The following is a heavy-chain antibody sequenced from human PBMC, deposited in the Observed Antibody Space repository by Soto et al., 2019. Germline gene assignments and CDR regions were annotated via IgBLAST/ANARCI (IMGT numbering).Heavy chain of an antibody. CDR2: MNPNSGNT. J-gene: IGHJ5*02. CDR1: GYTFTSYD. CDR3: AREIYDFWSGYYGWFDP. Sequence: ASVKVSCKASGYTFTSYDINWVRQATGQGLEWMGWMNPNSGNTGYAQKFQGRVTMTRNTSISTAYMELSSLRSEDTAVYYCAREIYDFWSGYYGWFDPWGQGTLVTV. V-gene: IGHV1-8*01. D-gene: IGHD3-3*01.